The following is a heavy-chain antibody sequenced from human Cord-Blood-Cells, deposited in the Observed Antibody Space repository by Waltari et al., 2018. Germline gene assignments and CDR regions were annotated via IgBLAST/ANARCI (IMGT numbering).Heavy chain of an antibody. D-gene: IGHD2-15*01. V-gene: IGHV1-69*01. CDR3: ARVPAYYCSGGSCYFDY. CDR2: IIPIFGTA. CDR1: GGTFSSYA. J-gene: IGHJ4*02. Sequence: QVQLVQSGAEVKKPGSSVKVSCKASGGTFSSYAISWVRQAPGPGLEWMGGIIPIFGTANYAQKFQGRVTITADESTSTAYMELSSLRSEDTAVYYCARVPAYYCSGGSCYFDYWGQGTLVTVSS.